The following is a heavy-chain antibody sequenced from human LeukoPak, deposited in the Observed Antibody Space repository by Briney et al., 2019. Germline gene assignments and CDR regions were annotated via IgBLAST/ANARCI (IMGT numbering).Heavy chain of an antibody. V-gene: IGHV4-4*02. J-gene: IGHJ4*02. CDR1: GGSISSSNW. CDR2: IYHSGTT. CDR3: ASDGSNFDYFDS. Sequence: SGTLSLTCAVSGGSISSSNWWSWVRQPPGKGLEWIGEIYHSGTTNYNPSLKSRVTISVDKSKNQFSLKLTSVTAADTAVYYCASDGSNFDYFDSWGQGTLVTVSS. D-gene: IGHD4-23*01.